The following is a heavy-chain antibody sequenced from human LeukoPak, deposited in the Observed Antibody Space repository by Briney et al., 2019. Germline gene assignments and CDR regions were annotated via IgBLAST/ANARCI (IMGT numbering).Heavy chain of an antibody. D-gene: IGHD5-12*01. CDR1: GYTFTGYY. CDR2: INPNSGGT. V-gene: IGHV1-2*02. CDR3: ATRGYSGYDSTQYSDY. J-gene: IGHJ4*02. Sequence: ASVKVSCKASGYTFTGYYMHWVRQAPGQGLEWMGWINPNSGGTNYAQKFQGRVTMTRDTSISTAYMELSRLRSDDTAVYYCATRGYSGYDSTQYSDYWGQGTLVTVSS.